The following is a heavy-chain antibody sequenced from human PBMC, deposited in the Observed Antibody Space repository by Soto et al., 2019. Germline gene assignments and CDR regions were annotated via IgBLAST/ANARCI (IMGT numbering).Heavy chain of an antibody. CDR2: ISAYNGNT. CDR3: ARGSIMITFGGVIVTAYFDY. V-gene: IGHV1-18*01. J-gene: IGHJ4*02. D-gene: IGHD3-16*02. CDR1: GYTFTSYG. Sequence: ASVKVSCKASGYTFTSYGISWVRQAPGQGLEWMGWISAYNGNTNYAQKLQGRVTMTTDTSTSTAYMELRSLRSDDTAVYYCARGSIMITFGGVIVTAYFDYWGQGTLVTVSS.